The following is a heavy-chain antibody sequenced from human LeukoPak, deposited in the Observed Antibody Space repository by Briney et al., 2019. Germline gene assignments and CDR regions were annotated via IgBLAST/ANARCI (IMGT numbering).Heavy chain of an antibody. CDR3: AKKGGCSGRYDYLDY. CDR2: ISSDENTK. D-gene: IGHD6-19*01. J-gene: IGHJ4*02. CDR1: GFTFSCCA. V-gene: IGHV3-30-3*02. Sequence: GGSLRLSCAASGFTFSCCAIHWVRQAPGRGLEWVAIISSDENTKFYADSVKGRFTVYRDNSKKTVWLQMNSLRAEDTAVYYCAKKGGCSGRYDYLDYWGQGTLVTVSS.